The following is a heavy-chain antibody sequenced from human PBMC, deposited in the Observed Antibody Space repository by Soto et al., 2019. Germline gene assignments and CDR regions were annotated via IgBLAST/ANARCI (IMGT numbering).Heavy chain of an antibody. V-gene: IGHV4-59*12. Sequence: SETLSLTCTVSGDSITSYYWNWIRQPPGKGLEWIGYIYYSGSTNYNPSLKSRVTISVDTSKNQFSLRLSSVTPADTALYYCAKLVAVAGTDDWFDPWGQGTLVTVS. D-gene: IGHD6-19*01. CDR2: IYYSGST. J-gene: IGHJ5*02. CDR3: AKLVAVAGTDDWFDP. CDR1: GDSITSYY.